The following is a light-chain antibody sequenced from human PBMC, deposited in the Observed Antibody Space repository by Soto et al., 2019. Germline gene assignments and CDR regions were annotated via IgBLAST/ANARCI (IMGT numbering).Light chain of an antibody. CDR3: QQRHMWPIT. V-gene: IGKV3-11*01. CDR2: DAY. Sequence: EVVLTQSPVTLSLSPGERATLSCMASQSFRGLLAWYQQKHGQSPRLLIYDAYHRATGIPPRFSVSGSGTEFTRTLSSLEPEDSAVYYCQQRHMWPITFGQGTRLEIK. J-gene: IGKJ5*01. CDR1: QSFRGL.